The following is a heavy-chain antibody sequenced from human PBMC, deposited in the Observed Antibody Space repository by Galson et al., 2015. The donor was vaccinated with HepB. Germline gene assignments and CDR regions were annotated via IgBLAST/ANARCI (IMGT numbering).Heavy chain of an antibody. Sequence: SLRLSCAASGFTFSSYWMSWVRQAPGKGLEWVASIKQDESERYSVDSVKGRFTISRDNAKNSLYLQMNSLRAEDTAMYYCASQTSGPYSQYFLQWGQGTQVTVSS. CDR2: IKQDESER. D-gene: IGHD3-22*01. CDR3: ASQTSGPYSQYFLQ. V-gene: IGHV3-7*03. J-gene: IGHJ1*01. CDR1: GFTFSSYW.